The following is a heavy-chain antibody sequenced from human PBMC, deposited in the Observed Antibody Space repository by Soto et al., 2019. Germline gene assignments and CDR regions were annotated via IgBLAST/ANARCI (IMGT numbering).Heavy chain of an antibody. CDR2: LSYDGGEK. D-gene: IGHD2-2*01. V-gene: IGHV3-30*18. CDR1: GFTFSSYG. CDR3: AKVTGYCNNSNCRPDYYYYYGMDV. J-gene: IGHJ6*02. Sequence: GGSLRLSCSASGFTFSSYGMHWVRQAPGKGLEWVAVLSYDGGEKYYADSVKGRFSISRDNPKNTLYLQLNNLRVEDAAVYYCAKVTGYCNNSNCRPDYYYYYGMDVWGQGTTVTVSS.